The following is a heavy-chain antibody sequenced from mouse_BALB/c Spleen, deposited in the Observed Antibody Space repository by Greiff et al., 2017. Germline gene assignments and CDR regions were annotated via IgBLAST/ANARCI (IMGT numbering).Heavy chain of an antibody. V-gene: IGHV2-9*02. J-gene: IGHJ2*01. CDR1: GFSLTSYG. CDR3: ARDSPVPIDD. CDR2: IWAGGST. D-gene: IGHD5-1*01. Sequence: VQLQQSGPGLVAPSQSPSITCTVSGFSLTSYGVHWVRQPPGKGLEWLGVIWAGGSTNYNSALMSRLSIRKDNSKSQVFINMNSLQTDDTAMYYCARDSPVPIDDWGKGTTLTVSS.